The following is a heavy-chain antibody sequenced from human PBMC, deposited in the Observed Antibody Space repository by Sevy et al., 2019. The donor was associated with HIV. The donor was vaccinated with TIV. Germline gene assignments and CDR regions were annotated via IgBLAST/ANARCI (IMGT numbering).Heavy chain of an antibody. V-gene: IGHV3-21*01. Sequence: GGSLRLSCAASGFTFSSYSMNWVRQAPGKGLEWVSSFSSSSSYIYYADSVKGRFTISRDNAKNSLYLQMNSLIAEDTAVYYCARTEYDSSGYYYEGDAFDIWGQGTMVTVSS. J-gene: IGHJ3*02. CDR2: FSSSSSYI. CDR1: GFTFSSYS. CDR3: ARTEYDSSGYYYEGDAFDI. D-gene: IGHD3-22*01.